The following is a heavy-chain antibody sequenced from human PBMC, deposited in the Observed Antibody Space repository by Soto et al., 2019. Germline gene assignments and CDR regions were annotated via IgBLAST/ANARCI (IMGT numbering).Heavy chain of an antibody. J-gene: IGHJ6*02. CDR1: GFTFGDYA. CDR2: IRSKPNGGAT. V-gene: IGHV3-49*04. CDR3: TRDFQGQYYYGMDV. Sequence: PGGSLRLSCTASGFTFGDYAMSWVRQAPGKGLEWVGFIRSKPNGGATDYAASLKGRFTISRDDSRSVAYLQMNSLKTEDTAVYYCTRDFQGQYYYGMDVWGQGTTVTVSS.